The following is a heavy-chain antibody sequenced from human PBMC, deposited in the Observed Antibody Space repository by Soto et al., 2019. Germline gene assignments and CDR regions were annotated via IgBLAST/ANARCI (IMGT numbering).Heavy chain of an antibody. Sequence: ASVKVSCKASGYTFTSYDINWVRQATGQGLEWMGWMNPNSGNTGYAQKFQGRVTMTRNTSISTAYMELSSLRSEDTAVYYCARVYCSSTSCYYNWFDPWGQGTLVTVS. CDR2: MNPNSGNT. V-gene: IGHV1-8*01. J-gene: IGHJ5*02. CDR3: ARVYCSSTSCYYNWFDP. D-gene: IGHD2-2*01. CDR1: GYTFTSYD.